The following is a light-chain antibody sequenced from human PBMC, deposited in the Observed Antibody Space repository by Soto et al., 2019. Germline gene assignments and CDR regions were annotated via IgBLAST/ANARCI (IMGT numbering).Light chain of an antibody. CDR1: SSNIGSNT. J-gene: IGLJ2*01. Sequence: QSVLTQPPSASGTPGQRVTISCSGSSSNIGSNTVNWYQQLPATAPKLLIYSNNQRPSGVPDRFSGSKSGTSASLAISGLQSEDEADYYCAAWDDSLNGQVVFGGGTQLTVL. CDR2: SNN. V-gene: IGLV1-44*01. CDR3: AAWDDSLNGQVV.